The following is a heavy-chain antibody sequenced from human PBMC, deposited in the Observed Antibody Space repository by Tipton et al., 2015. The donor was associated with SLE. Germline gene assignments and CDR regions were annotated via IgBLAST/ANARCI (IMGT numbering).Heavy chain of an antibody. CDR3: ARLRDVVGGSEGAYFDS. Sequence: QLVQSGAEVKKPGESLRISCQGSGYTFTTYWISWVRQMPGKGLEWMGRIDPSDSYTHYNPSFQGHVTISVDKSINTAYLQWSSLKASDTAMYYCARLRDVVGGSEGAYFDSWGQGTLVTVSS. CDR1: GYTFTTYW. V-gene: IGHV5-10-1*01. CDR2: IDPSDSYT. D-gene: IGHD1-26*01. J-gene: IGHJ4*02.